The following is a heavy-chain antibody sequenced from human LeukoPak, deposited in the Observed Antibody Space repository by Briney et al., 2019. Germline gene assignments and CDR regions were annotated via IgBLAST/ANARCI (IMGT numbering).Heavy chain of an antibody. CDR2: IYHSGST. CDR1: GYSISSGYY. J-gene: IGHJ2*01. Sequence: SETLSLTCAVSGYSISSGYYWGWIRQPPGKGLGWIGSIYHSGSTYYNPSLKSRVTISVDTSKNQFSLKLSSVTAADTAVYYCARPSTWATVTRYWYFDLWGRGTLVTVSS. V-gene: IGHV4-38-2*01. CDR3: ARPSTWATVTRYWYFDL. D-gene: IGHD4-17*01.